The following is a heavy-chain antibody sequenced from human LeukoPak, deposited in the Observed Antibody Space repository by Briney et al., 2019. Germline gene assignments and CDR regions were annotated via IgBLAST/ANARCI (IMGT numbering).Heavy chain of an antibody. D-gene: IGHD2-15*01. CDR1: GFTFSNYG. CDR2: ISYDGSVK. V-gene: IGHV3-30*18. CDR3: AKVGCSGGNCYAAFDI. J-gene: IGHJ3*02. Sequence: GGSLRLSCAASGFTFSNYGMHWVRQVPGKGLEWVAVISYDGSVKFYADSVKGRFTISRDNSKNTLYLQMNSLRAEDTSVYYCAKVGCSGGNCYAAFDIWGQGTMVTVSS.